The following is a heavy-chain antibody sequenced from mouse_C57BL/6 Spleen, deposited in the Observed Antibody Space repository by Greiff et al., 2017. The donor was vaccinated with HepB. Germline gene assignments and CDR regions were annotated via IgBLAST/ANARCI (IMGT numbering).Heavy chain of an antibody. Sequence: VQLQQPGAELVKPGASVKLSCKASGYTFTSYWMHWVKQRPGQGLEWIGMIHPNSGSTNYNEKFKSKATLTVDKSSSTAYMQLSSLTSEDSAVYYCARMAYGSTSWFAYWGQGTLGTVSA. J-gene: IGHJ3*01. CDR3: ARMAYGSTSWFAY. CDR1: GYTFTSYW. D-gene: IGHD1-1*01. V-gene: IGHV1-64*01. CDR2: IHPNSGST.